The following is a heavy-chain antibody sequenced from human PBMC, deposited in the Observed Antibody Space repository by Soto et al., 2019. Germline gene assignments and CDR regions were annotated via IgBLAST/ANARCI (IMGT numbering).Heavy chain of an antibody. CDR3: ARYYSSSWLDNWFDP. D-gene: IGHD6-13*01. V-gene: IGHV2-26*01. Sequence: ETLSLTCTVSGGSISSGEYCWTWIRQPPGKALEWLAHIFSNDEKSYSTSLKSRLTISKDTSKSQVVLTMTNMDPVDTATYYCARYYSSSWLDNWFDPWGQGTLVTVSS. CDR1: GGSISSGEYC. J-gene: IGHJ5*02. CDR2: IFSNDEK.